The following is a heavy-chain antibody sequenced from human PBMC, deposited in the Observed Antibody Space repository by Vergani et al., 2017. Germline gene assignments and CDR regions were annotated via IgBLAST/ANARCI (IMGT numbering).Heavy chain of an antibody. D-gene: IGHD3-3*01. CDR1: GYTFTSYA. CDR3: ARDASTGITIFGVVAGGNWFDP. J-gene: IGHJ5*02. Sequence: QVQLVQSGAEVKKPGASVKVSCKASGYTFTSYAMHWVRQAPGQRLEWMGWINAGNGNTKYSQKFQGRVTMTRDTSISTAYMELSRLRSDDTAVYYCARDASTGITIFGVVAGGNWFDPWGQGTLVTVSS. V-gene: IGHV1-3*01. CDR2: INAGNGNT.